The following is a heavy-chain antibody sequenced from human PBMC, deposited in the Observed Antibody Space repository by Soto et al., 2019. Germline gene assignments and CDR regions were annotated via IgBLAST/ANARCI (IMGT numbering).Heavy chain of an antibody. V-gene: IGHV3-64D*08. CDR1: GFTFSSYS. CDR3: ARIDYGDRPPDY. Sequence: PVGSLRLSCAASGFTFSSYSMNWVRQAPGKGLEYVSAISSDGGSIYYADSVKGRFTISRDNSKNTLYLQMSSLTAADTAVYYCARIDYGDRPPDYWGQGTLVTVSS. D-gene: IGHD4-17*01. J-gene: IGHJ4*02. CDR2: ISSDGGSI.